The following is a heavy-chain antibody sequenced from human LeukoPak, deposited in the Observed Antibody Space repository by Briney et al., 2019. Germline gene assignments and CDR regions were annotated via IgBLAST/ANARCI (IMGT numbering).Heavy chain of an antibody. CDR2: ISYDGSNK. D-gene: IGHD3-16*01. Sequence: GRSLRLSCAASGFTFSSYAMHWVRQAPGKGLEWVAVISYDGSNKYYADSVKGRFTISRDNSKNTLYLQMNSLRAEDTAVYYCAREGLVGDDAFDIWGQGTMVTVSS. J-gene: IGHJ3*02. CDR1: GFTFSSYA. CDR3: AREGLVGDDAFDI. V-gene: IGHV3-30-3*01.